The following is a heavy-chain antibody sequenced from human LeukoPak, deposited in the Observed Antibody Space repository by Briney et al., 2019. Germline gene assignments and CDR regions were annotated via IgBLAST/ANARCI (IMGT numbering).Heavy chain of an antibody. CDR1: GYTFTTYD. J-gene: IGHJ4*02. V-gene: IGHV1-18*01. CDR2: ISNHNVNT. Sequence: ASVKVSCKASGYTFTTYDISWVRQAPGQGLEWMGWISNHNVNTNYAQKLQGRVTITRDTSTSTAYLELHSLRSDDTAMYYCARHGNALTHSEYFDDWGQGTLISVS. D-gene: IGHD1-26*01. CDR3: ARHGNALTHSEYFDD.